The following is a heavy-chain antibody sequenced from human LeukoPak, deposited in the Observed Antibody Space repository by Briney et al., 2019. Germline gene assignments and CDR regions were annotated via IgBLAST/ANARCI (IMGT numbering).Heavy chain of an antibody. V-gene: IGHV4-59*01. CDR1: GGSISSYY. CDR3: ARGSYSGIYYPDY. D-gene: IGHD1-26*01. CDR2: IYNSGST. J-gene: IGHJ4*02. Sequence: KPSETLSLTCTVSGGSISSYYWSWIRQPPGKGLEWIGYIYNSGSTNYNPSLKSRVTISVDTSENQFSLKLTSVTAADTAVYYCARGSYSGIYYPDYWGQGTLVTVSS.